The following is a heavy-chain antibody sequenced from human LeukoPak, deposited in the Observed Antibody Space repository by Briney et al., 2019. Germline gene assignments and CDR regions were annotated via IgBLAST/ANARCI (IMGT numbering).Heavy chain of an antibody. Sequence: GESLKISCKVSGYRFTTYWIAWVRQMPGKGLDFMGIILPDDSDTRYSPSFQGQVTISADKSISTAYLQWSSLKASDTAMYYCARHVGGSKANWADYWGQGTLATVSS. V-gene: IGHV5-51*01. J-gene: IGHJ4*02. D-gene: IGHD7-27*01. CDR3: ARHVGGSKANWADY. CDR1: GYRFTTYW. CDR2: ILPDDSDT.